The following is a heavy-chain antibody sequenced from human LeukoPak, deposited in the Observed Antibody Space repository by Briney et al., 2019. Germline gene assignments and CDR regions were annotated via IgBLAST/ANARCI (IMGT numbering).Heavy chain of an antibody. Sequence: SETLSLTCTVSGGSISSYYWSWIRQPPGKGLEWIGYIYYSGSTNYNPSLKSRLTISVDRSKNQLSLKLSSVTAADTAVYYCARNAEYFQYWGQGTLVTVSS. J-gene: IGHJ1*01. CDR3: ARNAEYFQY. V-gene: IGHV4-59*01. CDR1: GGSISSYY. CDR2: IYYSGST.